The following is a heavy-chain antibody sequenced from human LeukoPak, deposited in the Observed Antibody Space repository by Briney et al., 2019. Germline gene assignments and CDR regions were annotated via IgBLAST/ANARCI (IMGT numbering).Heavy chain of an antibody. CDR1: GFTFSSYG. CDR3: AKVGDGYNYGTFDY. V-gene: IGHV3-30*18. CDR2: ISYDGSNK. D-gene: IGHD5-24*01. J-gene: IGHJ4*02. Sequence: PGRSLRLSCAASGFTFSSYGMHWVRQAPGKGLEWVAVISYDGSNKYYADSVKGRFTISRDNSKNTLYLQMNSLRAEDTAVYYCAKVGDGYNYGTFDYWGQGTLVTVSS.